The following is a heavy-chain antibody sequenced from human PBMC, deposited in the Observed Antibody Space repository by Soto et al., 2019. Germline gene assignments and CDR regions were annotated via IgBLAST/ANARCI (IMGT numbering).Heavy chain of an antibody. Sequence: NPSETLSLTCAVYGGSFSDYYWSWIRQAPGKGLEWIGEINHSGGTKYNPSHKSRLTISIDTTKNQYYLKLSSETVEDTAVYYCARRWGRTFDYWGQGTLVTVSS. CDR1: GGSFSDYY. CDR3: ARRWGRTFDY. CDR2: INHSGGT. J-gene: IGHJ4*02. V-gene: IGHV4-34*01. D-gene: IGHD7-27*01.